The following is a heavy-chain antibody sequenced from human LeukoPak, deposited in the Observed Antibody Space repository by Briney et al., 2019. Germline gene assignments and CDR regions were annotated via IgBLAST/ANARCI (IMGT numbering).Heavy chain of an antibody. CDR3: AKSDTTWPSRY. D-gene: IGHD2-2*01. Sequence: GGSLRLSCAPSGFTLSSYVMHWVRQAPRKGLGWVAFIRSDGSNKYYADSVKGRFTISRDISKNTLYLQMNSLRADDTAVYYCAKSDTTWPSRYWGQGTLVTVS. J-gene: IGHJ4*02. CDR2: IRSDGSNK. CDR1: GFTLSSYV. V-gene: IGHV3-30*02.